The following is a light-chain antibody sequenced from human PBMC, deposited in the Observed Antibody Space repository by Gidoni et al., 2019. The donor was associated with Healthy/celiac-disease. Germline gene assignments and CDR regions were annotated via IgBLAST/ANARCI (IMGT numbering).Light chain of an antibody. CDR3: QQSYSTPWT. Sequence: EIQMTQSPSSLSASVGDRVTITCRASQIISSYLNWYQQKPGTAPKLLIYAASSLQSGVPSRFSGSGSGTDFPLTISILQPEDFATYYCQQSYSTPWTFGQGTKVEIK. V-gene: IGKV1-39*01. CDR2: AAS. J-gene: IGKJ1*01. CDR1: QIISSY.